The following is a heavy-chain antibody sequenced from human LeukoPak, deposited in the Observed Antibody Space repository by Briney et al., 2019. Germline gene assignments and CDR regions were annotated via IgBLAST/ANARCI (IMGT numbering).Heavy chain of an antibody. CDR2: INSDGSST. D-gene: IGHD1-26*01. CDR3: ARRSSGSPPYYFDY. Sequence: GGSLRLSCAASGFTFSTFWMHWVRQAPGKGLVWVSRINSDGSSTNYADSVKGRFTISRDNTKNTLYLQMNSLRAEDTAIYYCARRSSGSPPYYFDYWGQGTLVTVSS. CDR1: GFTFSTFW. V-gene: IGHV3-74*01. J-gene: IGHJ4*02.